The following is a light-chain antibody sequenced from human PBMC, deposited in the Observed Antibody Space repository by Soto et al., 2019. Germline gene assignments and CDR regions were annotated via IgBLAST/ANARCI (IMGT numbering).Light chain of an antibody. CDR3: QHDGRSHT. J-gene: IGKJ2*01. CDR1: QSVSSSY. Sequence: EIVLTQSPGTLSLSPGERATLSCRASQSVSSSYLAWYQQKPGQAPRLLIYGASSRATGIPDRFSGSESGTNLTLTISRQEADDFAVCYRQHDGRSHTFGQGTKLE. V-gene: IGKV3-20*01. CDR2: GAS.